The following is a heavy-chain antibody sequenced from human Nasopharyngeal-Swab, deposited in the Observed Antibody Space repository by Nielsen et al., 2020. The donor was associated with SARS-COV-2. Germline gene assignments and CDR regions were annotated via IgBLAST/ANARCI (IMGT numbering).Heavy chain of an antibody. V-gene: IGHV3-20*04. Sequence: GGSLRLSCSASGFTFSSFLMSWVRQAPGKGLEWVSGINWNGGSTGYADSLKGRFTISRDNAKNSLYLQMNSLRAEDTALYYCVKSAASSGSPRDYWGQGTLVTVSS. CDR1: GFTFSSFL. D-gene: IGHD5-12*01. CDR2: INWNGGST. J-gene: IGHJ4*02. CDR3: VKSAASSGSPRDY.